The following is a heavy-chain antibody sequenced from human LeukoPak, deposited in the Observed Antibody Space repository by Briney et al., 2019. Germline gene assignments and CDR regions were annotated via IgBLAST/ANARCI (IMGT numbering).Heavy chain of an antibody. Sequence: PSETLSLTCTVSGGSISTYYWSWIRQPPGKGLEWIGYIYYSGSTNYNPSLKSRVTISVDTSKNQFSLKLSSVTAADTAVYYCARGGRAPFDSWGQGTLVTVSS. CDR2: IYYSGST. CDR3: ARGGRAPFDS. J-gene: IGHJ4*02. V-gene: IGHV4-59*01. D-gene: IGHD6-13*01. CDR1: GGSISTYY.